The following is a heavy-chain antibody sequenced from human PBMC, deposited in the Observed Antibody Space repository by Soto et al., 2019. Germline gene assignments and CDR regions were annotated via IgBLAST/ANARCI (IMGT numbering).Heavy chain of an antibody. Sequence: SVKVSCKASGFTFTSSAVQWVRQARGQRLEWIGWIVVGSGNTNYAQKFQERVTITRDMSTSTAYMKLSSLRSEDTAVYYCAADIPNLLRGNPFYYYYGLDVWGQGTTVTVSS. CDR2: IVVGSGNT. J-gene: IGHJ6*02. D-gene: IGHD3-22*01. CDR1: GFTFTSSA. CDR3: AADIPNLLRGNPFYYYYGLDV. V-gene: IGHV1-58*01.